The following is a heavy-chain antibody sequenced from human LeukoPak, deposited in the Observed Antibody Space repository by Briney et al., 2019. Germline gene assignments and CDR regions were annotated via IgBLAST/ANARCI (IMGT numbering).Heavy chain of an antibody. CDR1: GFTFGDYT. CDR2: ISWDGSSA. Sequence: GGSLRLSCAASGFTFGDYTMHWVRQGPGKGLEWVSLISWDGSSASYADSVKGRFTISRDNSKNSLYLQMNSLRPEDTALYYCAKALWFGEKYLDYWGQGTLVTVSS. CDR3: AKALWFGEKYLDY. D-gene: IGHD3-10*01. J-gene: IGHJ4*02. V-gene: IGHV3-43*01.